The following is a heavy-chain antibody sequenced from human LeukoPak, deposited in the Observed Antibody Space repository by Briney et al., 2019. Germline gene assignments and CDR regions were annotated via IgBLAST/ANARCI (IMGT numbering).Heavy chain of an antibody. CDR1: GGPFSGYY. CDR3: ARGTGTTVLYYYYGMDV. D-gene: IGHD1-1*01. Sequence: SETPSLTCAVYGGPFSGYYWSWIRQPPGKGLEWIGEINHSGSTNYNPSLKSRVTISVDTSKNQFSLKLSSVTAADTAVYYCARGTGTTVLYYYYGMDVWGKGTTVTVSS. J-gene: IGHJ6*04. CDR2: INHSGST. V-gene: IGHV4-34*01.